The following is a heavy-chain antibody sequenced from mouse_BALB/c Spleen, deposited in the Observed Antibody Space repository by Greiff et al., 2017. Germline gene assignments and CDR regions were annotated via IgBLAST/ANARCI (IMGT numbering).Heavy chain of an antibody. Sequence: EVMLVESGGGLVKPGGSLKLSCAASGFTFSSYAMSWVRQSPEKRLEWVAEISSGGSYTYYPDTVTGRFTISRDNAKNTLYLEMSSLRSEDTAMYYCAIWLRRYAMDYWGQGTSVTVSS. J-gene: IGHJ4*01. CDR2: ISSGGSYT. CDR1: GFTFSSYA. V-gene: IGHV5-9-4*01. D-gene: IGHD2-2*01. CDR3: AIWLRRYAMDY.